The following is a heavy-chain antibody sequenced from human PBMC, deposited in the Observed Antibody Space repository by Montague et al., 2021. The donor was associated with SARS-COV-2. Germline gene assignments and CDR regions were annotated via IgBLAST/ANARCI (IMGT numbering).Heavy chain of an antibody. V-gene: IGHV3-74*01. Sequence: SLRLSCAASGFTFSSYWMHWVRQAPGKGLVWVSRINSDGSSTSYADSXXGRFTISRDNAKNTLYLQMNSLRAEDTAVYYCARSGQQLVHPLATLYYYYGMDVWSQGTTVTVSS. CDR2: INSDGSST. CDR3: ARSGQQLVHPLATLYYYYGMDV. J-gene: IGHJ6*02. D-gene: IGHD6-13*01. CDR1: GFTFSSYW.